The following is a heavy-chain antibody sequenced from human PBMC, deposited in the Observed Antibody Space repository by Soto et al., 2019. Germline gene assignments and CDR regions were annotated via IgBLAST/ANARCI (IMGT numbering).Heavy chain of an antibody. J-gene: IGHJ4*02. Sequence: GGSLRLSCATSGLTFSNYAMSWVRQAPGGGLEWVSSMSGSSSTTYYADSVRGRFTISRDRSKNTLYLQMSSLRAEDTALYYCAKNQERELPRVIDFWGQGTLVTVS. CDR3: AKNQERELPRVIDF. CDR1: GLTFSNYA. CDR2: MSGSSSTT. V-gene: IGHV3-23*01. D-gene: IGHD1-7*01.